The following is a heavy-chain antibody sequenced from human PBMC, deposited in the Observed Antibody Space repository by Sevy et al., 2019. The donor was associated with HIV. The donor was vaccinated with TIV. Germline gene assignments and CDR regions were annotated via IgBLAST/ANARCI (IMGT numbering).Heavy chain of an antibody. CDR2: ISNSGSTI. CDR3: ARAITLTTFPYYGMDV. D-gene: IGHD1-7*01. CDR1: GFTFSDYY. J-gene: IGHJ6*02. V-gene: IGHV3-11*01. Sequence: GGSLRLSCAASGFTFSDYYMSWIRQAPGKGLEWVSYISNSGSTIYYADSVKGRFTISRDNAKNSLYLQMNSLRAEETAVYYCARAITLTTFPYYGMDVWGQGTTVTVSS.